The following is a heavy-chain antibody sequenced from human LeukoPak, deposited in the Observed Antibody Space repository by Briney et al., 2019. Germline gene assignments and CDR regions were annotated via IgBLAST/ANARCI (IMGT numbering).Heavy chain of an antibody. CDR1: GYTFTGYY. CDR2: INPNSGGT. V-gene: IGHV1-2*02. D-gene: IGHD5-12*01. Sequence: ASVKVSCKASGYTFTGYYMHWVRHAPGQGLEWKGWINPNSGGTNYAQKFQGRVTMTRDTSISTAYMELSRLRSDDTAVYYCARGGFSGYDFEGDYWGQGTLVTVSS. J-gene: IGHJ4*02. CDR3: ARGGFSGYDFEGDY.